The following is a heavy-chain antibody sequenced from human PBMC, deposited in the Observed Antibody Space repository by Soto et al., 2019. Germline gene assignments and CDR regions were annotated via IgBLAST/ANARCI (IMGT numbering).Heavy chain of an antibody. CDR1: GFTFSTYA. J-gene: IGHJ4*02. Sequence: GGSLRLSCAASGFTFSTYAMSWVRQAPGKGLEWVSAISTSVGSTYYTDSVKGRFTISRDNSKNTLYLQMNSLRAEDTAVYYCAKGGQSYDYWGQGALVTVSS. CDR2: ISTSVGST. V-gene: IGHV3-23*01. CDR3: AKGGQSYDY. D-gene: IGHD3-10*01.